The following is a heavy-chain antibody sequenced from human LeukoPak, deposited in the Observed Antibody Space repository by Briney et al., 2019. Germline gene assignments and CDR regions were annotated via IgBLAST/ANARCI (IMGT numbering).Heavy chain of an antibody. Sequence: PSETLSLTCTVSGGSISSYYWSWIRQPPGKGLEWIGYIYSIGSTNYNPSLKSRVTISVDTSKNQFSLKLSSVTAADTAVYYCASPPPDFWSGYSPNYGMDVWGQGTTVTVSS. J-gene: IGHJ6*02. V-gene: IGHV4-59*08. D-gene: IGHD3-3*01. CDR1: GGSISSYY. CDR3: ASPPPDFWSGYSPNYGMDV. CDR2: IYSIGST.